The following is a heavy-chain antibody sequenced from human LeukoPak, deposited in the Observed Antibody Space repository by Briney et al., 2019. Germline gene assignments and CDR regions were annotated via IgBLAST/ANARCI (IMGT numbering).Heavy chain of an antibody. J-gene: IGHJ6*03. D-gene: IGHD6-13*01. CDR2: IYSGGST. Sequence: PGGSLRLSCAASGSTVSSNYMSWLRQAPGKGLEWVSVIYSGGSTYYADSVKGRFTISRDNSKNTLYLQMNSLRAEDTAVYYCARGLGASRYYYYYMDVWGKGTTVTVSS. CDR3: ARGLGASRYYYYYMDV. V-gene: IGHV3-53*01. CDR1: GSTVSSNY.